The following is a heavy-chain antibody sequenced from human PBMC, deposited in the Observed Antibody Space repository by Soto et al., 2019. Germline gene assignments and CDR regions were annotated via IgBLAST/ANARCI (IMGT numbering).Heavy chain of an antibody. J-gene: IGHJ5*02. CDR2: ISYDGDYK. CDR1: GFTFTAYG. Sequence: QVQLVESGGGVVQPGRSLRLSCAASGFTFTAYGMNWVRQAPGKGLEWVSIISYDGDYKYYADSVKGRFTVSRDTSKNTVYLQXXXXXXXXXXXXXXXXXXXXXXGYSASWGQGTLVTV. V-gene: IGHV3-30*03. CDR3: XXXXXXXXGYSAS. D-gene: IGHD3-22*01.